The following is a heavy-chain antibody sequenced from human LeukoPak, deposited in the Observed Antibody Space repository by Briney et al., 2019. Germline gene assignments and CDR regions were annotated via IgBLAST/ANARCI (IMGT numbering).Heavy chain of an antibody. D-gene: IGHD4-23*01. CDR1: GDSVTSYY. V-gene: IGHV4-59*02. J-gene: IGHJ4*02. Sequence: SETLSLSCTVSGDSVTSYYWSWIRQPPGKALEWIGYISYSGSTNYNPSLKSRVTISIDTSRNQLSLKVRSVTAADTAVYYCARLGGSADFWGQGILVTVSS. CDR2: ISYSGST. CDR3: ARLGGSADF.